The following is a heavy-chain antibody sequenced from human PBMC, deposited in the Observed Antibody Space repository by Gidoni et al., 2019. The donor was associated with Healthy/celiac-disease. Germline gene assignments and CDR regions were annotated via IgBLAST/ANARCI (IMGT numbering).Heavy chain of an antibody. V-gene: IGHV3-23*01. CDR1: GFPFSSYA. D-gene: IGHD2-15*01. CDR3: AKGDCSGGSCYYYYYGMDV. J-gene: IGHJ6*02. Sequence: EVQLLASGGCLVQPGGSLRLSCAASGFPFSSYAMRWVRQAPGKGLEWVSAISGSGGSTYYADSVKGRFTISRDKSKNTLYLQMNSLRAEDTAVYYCAKGDCSGGSCYYYYYGMDVWGQGTTVTVSS. CDR2: ISGSGGST.